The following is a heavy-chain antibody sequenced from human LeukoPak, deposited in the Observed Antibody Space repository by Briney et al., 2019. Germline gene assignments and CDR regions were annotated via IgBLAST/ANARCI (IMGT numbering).Heavy chain of an antibody. CDR2: INHSGST. Sequence: PSETLSLTCAVYGGSFSGYYWSWIRQPPGKGLEWIGEINHSGSTNYNPSLKSRVTKSVDTSKNQFSLKLSSVTAADTAVYYCARGSSGPLDYWGQGTLVTVSS. CDR1: GGSFSGYY. D-gene: IGHD6-25*01. V-gene: IGHV4-34*01. CDR3: ARGSSGPLDY. J-gene: IGHJ4*02.